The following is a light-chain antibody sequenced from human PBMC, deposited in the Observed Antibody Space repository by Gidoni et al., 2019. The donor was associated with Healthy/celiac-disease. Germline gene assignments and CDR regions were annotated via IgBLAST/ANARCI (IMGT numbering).Light chain of an antibody. CDR1: VSDIGASNY. Sequence: QSALTQPPSASGSPGQSVTISCTGTVSDIGASNYVFWYQQHPGKAPKLIIYEVTKRPSGVPDRFSGSKSGNTASLTVSGLQPEDEADYYCSSYAGSNNYVIFGGGTKLTVL. J-gene: IGLJ2*01. CDR2: EVT. CDR3: SSYAGSNNYVI. V-gene: IGLV2-8*01.